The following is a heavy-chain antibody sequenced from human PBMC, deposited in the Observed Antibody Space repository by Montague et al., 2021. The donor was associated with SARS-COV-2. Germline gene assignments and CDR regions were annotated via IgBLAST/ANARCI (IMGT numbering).Heavy chain of an antibody. J-gene: IGHJ6*02. V-gene: IGHV4-61*02. CDR1: GGSISSGSYY. CDR3: ARDGGIGDSGSNTWSYYYYGMDV. D-gene: IGHD3-22*01. CDR2: IYTSGST. Sequence: TLSLTCTVSGGSISSGSYYWSWVRQPAGKGLEWIGRIYTSGSTIYNPSLKSRVTISVDTSKNQFSLKLSSVTAADTAVYYCARDGGIGDSGSNTWSYYYYGMDVWGQGTTVTVSS.